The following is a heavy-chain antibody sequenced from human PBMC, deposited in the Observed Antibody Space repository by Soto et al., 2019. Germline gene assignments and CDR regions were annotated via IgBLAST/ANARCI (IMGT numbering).Heavy chain of an antibody. Sequence: PVGSLRLSCEVSGFTFSSYWMHWVRQAPGKGLVWVSRINSDGTTITYADSVKGRFTISRDNAKNTLYLQMNSLRAEDTAIYYCARKKLWFGELYDHWGQGTLVTVSS. V-gene: IGHV3-74*01. CDR1: GFTFSSYW. CDR3: ARKKLWFGELYDH. D-gene: IGHD3-10*01. J-gene: IGHJ5*02. CDR2: INSDGTTI.